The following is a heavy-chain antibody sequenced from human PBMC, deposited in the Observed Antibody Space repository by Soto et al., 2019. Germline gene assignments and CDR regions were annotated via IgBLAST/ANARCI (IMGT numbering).Heavy chain of an antibody. V-gene: IGHV4-31*03. D-gene: IGHD4-17*01. J-gene: IGHJ4*02. CDR1: GGSISTGGYY. Sequence: QVQLQESGPGLVKPSQTLSLTCTVSGGSISTGGYYWTWIRQHPWKGLEWIGYIYYSGSTYYNPSLKSRVTISVDTSKNQFSLKLSSVTAAATAVYYCARGLSVTLFDNWGQGTLVTGSS. CDR3: ARGLSVTLFDN. CDR2: IYYSGST.